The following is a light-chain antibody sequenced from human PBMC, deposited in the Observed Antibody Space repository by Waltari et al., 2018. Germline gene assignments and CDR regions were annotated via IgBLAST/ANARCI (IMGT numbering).Light chain of an antibody. V-gene: IGKV3-15*01. J-gene: IGKJ1*01. Sequence: EIVMTQSPATLSVSPGERATLSCRASQSVSSNLGWYQQKPGQAPRLLISGASTRATGLPVMFSGSCSGTEFTLTISSLQSEDFAVYYCQQYNNWPRTFGQGTKVEVK. CDR2: GAS. CDR3: QQYNNWPRT. CDR1: QSVSSN.